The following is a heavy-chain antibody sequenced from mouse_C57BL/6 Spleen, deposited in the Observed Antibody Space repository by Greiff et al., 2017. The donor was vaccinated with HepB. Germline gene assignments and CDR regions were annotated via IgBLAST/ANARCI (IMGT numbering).Heavy chain of an antibody. D-gene: IGHD2-5*01. CDR1: GYTFTSYW. CDR3: ARSSYSNSAWFAY. Sequence: VQLQQPGAELVKPGASVKLSCKASGYTFTSYWMHWVKQRPGQGLEWIGMIHPNSGSTNYNEKFKSKATLTVDKSSSTAYMQLSSLTSEDSAVYYCARSSYSNSAWFAYWGQGTLVTVSA. J-gene: IGHJ3*01. V-gene: IGHV1-64*01. CDR2: IHPNSGST.